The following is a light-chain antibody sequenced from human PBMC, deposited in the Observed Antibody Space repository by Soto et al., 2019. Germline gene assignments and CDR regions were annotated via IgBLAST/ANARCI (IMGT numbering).Light chain of an antibody. Sequence: QSVLTQPPSVSGAPGQRVTISCTESSSNIGATYGVHWYQQLPGTAPKLLIYGNSNRPSGVPDRFSGSKSGTSASLAITGIQAEDEADYYCQSYDSNLSGWVFGGGTKLTVL. CDR3: QSYDSNLSGWV. CDR2: GNS. J-gene: IGLJ3*02. CDR1: SSNIGATYG. V-gene: IGLV1-40*01.